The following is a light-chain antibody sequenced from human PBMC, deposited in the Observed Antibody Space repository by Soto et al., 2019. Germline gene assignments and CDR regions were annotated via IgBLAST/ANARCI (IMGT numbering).Light chain of an antibody. J-gene: IGLJ1*01. Sequence: QSVLTQPPSVSGAPGHRVTISCAGSSSNIGANYAVHWYQQPHGTAPKLLIYDYTKRPSGVPDPCSGSKSGSSASLASTGPQVEDEADYYCQSDDSCLTGWVFGTGPKVTVL. V-gene: IGLV1-40*01. CDR1: SSNIGANYA. CDR2: DYT. CDR3: QSDDSCLTGWV.